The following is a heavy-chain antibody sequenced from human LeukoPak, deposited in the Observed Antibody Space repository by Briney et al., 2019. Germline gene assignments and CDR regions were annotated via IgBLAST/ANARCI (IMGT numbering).Heavy chain of an antibody. J-gene: IGHJ2*01. Sequence: ASVEVSCKASGYTFTSYYMHWVRQAPGQGLEWMGIINPSGGSTSYAQKFQGRVTMTRDTSTSTVYMELSSLRSEDTAVYYCARDPGREYDVDTAMGSPPDWYFDLWGRGTLVTVSS. D-gene: IGHD5-18*01. CDR2: INPSGGST. V-gene: IGHV1-46*01. CDR1: GYTFTSYY. CDR3: ARDPGREYDVDTAMGSPPDWYFDL.